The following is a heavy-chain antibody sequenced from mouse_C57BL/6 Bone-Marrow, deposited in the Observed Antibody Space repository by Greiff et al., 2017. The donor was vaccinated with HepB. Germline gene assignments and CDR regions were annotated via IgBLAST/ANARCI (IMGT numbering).Heavy chain of an antibody. CDR3: ARKRYYSNSGWDS. CDR1: GYTFTSYW. CDR2: IHPNSGST. J-gene: IGHJ2*01. Sequence: VQRVESGAELVKPGASVKLSCKASGYTFTSYWMHWVKQRPGQGLEWIGMIHPNSGSTNYNEKFKSKATLTVDKSSSTAYMQLSSLTSEDSAVYYCARKRYYSNSGWDSWGQGTTLTVSS. D-gene: IGHD2-5*01. V-gene: IGHV1-64*01.